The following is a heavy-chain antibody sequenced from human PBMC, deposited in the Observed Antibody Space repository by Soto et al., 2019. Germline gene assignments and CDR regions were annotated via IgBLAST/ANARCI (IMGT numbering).Heavy chain of an antibody. V-gene: IGHV4-30-2*01. CDR1: GGSISSGGYS. Sequence: LSLTCAVSGGSISSGGYSWSWIRQPPGKGLEWIGYIYHSGSTYYNPSLKSRVTISVDRSKNQFSLKLSSVTAADTAVYYCASFCGRTSCRNSDYWGQGTLVTVSS. J-gene: IGHJ4*02. CDR3: ASFCGRTSCRNSDY. CDR2: IYHSGST. D-gene: IGHD2-2*01.